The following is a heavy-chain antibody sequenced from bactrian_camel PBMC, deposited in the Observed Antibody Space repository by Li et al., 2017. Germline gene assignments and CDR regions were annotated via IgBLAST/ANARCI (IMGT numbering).Heavy chain of an antibody. D-gene: IGHD1*01. J-gene: IGHJ6*01. CDR3: AAYSLSGSCHPRGDFGY. CDR1: GFRVSTKA. V-gene: IGHV3S31*01. Sequence: VQLVESGGAPVQAGGSLRLSCVVSGFRVSTKAFAWFRQAPGRERVGVASIHTAGSSTNYGDSIEGRFTISQDDPKNTVYLQINTLRPEDSGTYICAAYSLSGSCHPRGDFGYWGQGTQVTVS. CDR2: IHTAGSST.